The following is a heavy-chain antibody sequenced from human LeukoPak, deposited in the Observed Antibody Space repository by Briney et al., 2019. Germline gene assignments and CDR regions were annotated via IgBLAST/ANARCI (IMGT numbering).Heavy chain of an antibody. CDR1: GFTFSSYA. CDR2: FSGSGGST. D-gene: IGHD3-10*01. V-gene: IGHV3-23*01. CDR3: AKDSAVDPSHSGLWFGELLAPSFDY. J-gene: IGHJ4*02. Sequence: GGSLRLSCAASGFTFSSYAMSWVRQAPGKGLECISGFSGSGGSTYYADSVKGRFTISRDNSKNTLYLQMNSLRAEDTAVYYCAKDSAVDPSHSGLWFGELLAPSFDYWGQGTLVTVSS.